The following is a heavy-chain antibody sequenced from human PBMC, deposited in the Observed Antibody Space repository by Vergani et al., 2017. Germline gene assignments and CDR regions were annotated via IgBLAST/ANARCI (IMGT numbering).Heavy chain of an antibody. CDR2: IYYSGST. J-gene: IGHJ4*02. Sequence: QVQLQESGPGLVKPSETLSLTCTVSGGSISSYYWSWIRQPPGKGLEWIGYIYYSGSTNYNPSLKRRVTISVETSKNQFSLKLSSVTAADPAVYYCARGIGSSSGYGLDFDYWGQGTLVTVSS. CDR1: GGSISSYY. CDR3: ARGIGSSSGYGLDFDY. D-gene: IGHD6-13*01. V-gene: IGHV4-59*01.